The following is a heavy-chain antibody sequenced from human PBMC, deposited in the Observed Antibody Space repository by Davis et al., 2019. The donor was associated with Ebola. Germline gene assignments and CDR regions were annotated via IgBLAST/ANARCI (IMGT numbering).Heavy chain of an antibody. V-gene: IGHV4-59*12. CDR2: IYYSGST. CDR1: GGSISSYY. Sequence: PSETLSLTCTVSGGSISSYYWSWIRQPPGKGLEWIGYIYYSGSTNYNPSLKSRVTISVDTSKNQLSLKLSSVTAADTAVYYCARGGIAAAGLFSDYWGQGTLVTVSS. D-gene: IGHD6-13*01. CDR3: ARGGIAAAGLFSDY. J-gene: IGHJ4*02.